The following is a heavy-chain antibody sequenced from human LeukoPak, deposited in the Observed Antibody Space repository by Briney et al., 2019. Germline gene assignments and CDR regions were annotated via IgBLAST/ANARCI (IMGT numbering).Heavy chain of an antibody. CDR1: GYTFINYN. V-gene: IGHV1-18*01. CDR3: ARDVFEGFGERVIDAFDI. Sequence: GASVKVSCKASGYTFINYNIAWVRQAPGQGLEWMGWISAYNGDTNYGQKVQGRVAMTTDTSTRTAYMELRGLRSDDTAVYYCARDVFEGFGERVIDAFDIWGQGTLVTVPS. D-gene: IGHD3-10*01. J-gene: IGHJ3*02. CDR2: ISAYNGDT.